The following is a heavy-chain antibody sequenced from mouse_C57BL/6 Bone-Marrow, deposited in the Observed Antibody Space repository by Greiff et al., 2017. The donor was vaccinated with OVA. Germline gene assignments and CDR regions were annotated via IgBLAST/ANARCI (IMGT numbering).Heavy chain of an antibody. CDR1: GYTFTDYE. CDR2: IDPETGVT. D-gene: IGHD1-1*01. V-gene: IGHV1-15*01. Sequence: VQRVESGAELVRPGASVTLSCKASGYTFTDYEMHWVKQTPVHGLEWIGAIDPETGVTAYNQKFKGKAILTADKSSSTAYMELRSLTSEDSAVYYCTREGGSYYYGSSPDYWGQGTTLTVSS. CDR3: TREGGSYYYGSSPDY. J-gene: IGHJ2*01.